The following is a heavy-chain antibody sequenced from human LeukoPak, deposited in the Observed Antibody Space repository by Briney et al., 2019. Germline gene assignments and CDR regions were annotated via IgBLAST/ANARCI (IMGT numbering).Heavy chain of an antibody. V-gene: IGHV3-30*18. CDR2: ISYDGSNK. Sequence: GGSLRLYCAASGFTFSSYGMHWVRQAPGKGLEWVAVISYDGSNKYYADSVKGRFTISRDNSKNTLYLQMNSLRAEDTAVYYCAKRMWQQLFTFDYWGQGTLVTVSS. CDR3: AKRMWQQLFTFDY. D-gene: IGHD6-13*01. CDR1: GFTFSSYG. J-gene: IGHJ4*02.